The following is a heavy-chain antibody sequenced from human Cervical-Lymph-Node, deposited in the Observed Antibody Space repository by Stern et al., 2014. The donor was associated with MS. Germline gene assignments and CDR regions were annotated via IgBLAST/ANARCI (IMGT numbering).Heavy chain of an antibody. Sequence: MQLVESGAEVKKPGSSVKVSCKASGGTFSSYAISWVRQAPGQGLEWMGGIIPIFGTANYAQKFQGRVTITADESTSTAYMELSSLRSEDTAVYYCARDRTIFGVVTSYGMDVWGQGTTFTVSS. CDR3: ARDRTIFGVVTSYGMDV. J-gene: IGHJ6*02. D-gene: IGHD3-3*01. CDR2: IIPIFGTA. CDR1: GGTFSSYA. V-gene: IGHV1-69*01.